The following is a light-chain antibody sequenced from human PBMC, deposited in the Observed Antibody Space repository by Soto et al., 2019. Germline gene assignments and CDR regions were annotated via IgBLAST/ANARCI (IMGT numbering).Light chain of an antibody. CDR1: SSNIGSNT. J-gene: IGLJ2*01. Sequence: QSVLTQPPSASGTPGQRVTISCSGSSSNIGSNTVNWYQQLPGTAPKLLIYSNNQRPSGVPDRFSGSKSGTSASLAISGLQSEGEADYYCAAWGDSLNGPVFGGGTKLTVL. CDR2: SNN. V-gene: IGLV1-44*01. CDR3: AAWGDSLNGPV.